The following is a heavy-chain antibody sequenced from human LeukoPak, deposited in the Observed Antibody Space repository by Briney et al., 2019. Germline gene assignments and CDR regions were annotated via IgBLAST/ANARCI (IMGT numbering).Heavy chain of an antibody. V-gene: IGHV3-30*04. J-gene: IGHJ4*02. CDR2: ISCDGSNK. Sequence: GGSLRLSCAASGFTFSSYAMHWVRQAPGKGLEWVAVISCDGSNKYYADSVKGRFTISRDNSKNTLYLQMNSLTAEDTAVYYCATDRSTDYWGQGTLVTVSS. D-gene: IGHD1-14*01. CDR3: ATDRSTDY. CDR1: GFTFSSYA.